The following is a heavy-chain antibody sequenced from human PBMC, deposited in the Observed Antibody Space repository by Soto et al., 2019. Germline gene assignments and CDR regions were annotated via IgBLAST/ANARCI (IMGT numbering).Heavy chain of an antibody. Sequence: QVQLVQSGAEVKKPGASVKVSCKASGYTFTSYGISWVRQAPGQGLEWMGWISAYNGNTNYAQKLQGRVTMTTDTSKSTAYMELRSLRSDDTAVYYCARSPYYYDSSGYYSLGVDYWGQGTLVTVSS. CDR3: ARSPYYYDSSGYYSLGVDY. V-gene: IGHV1-18*01. CDR1: GYTFTSYG. CDR2: ISAYNGNT. J-gene: IGHJ4*02. D-gene: IGHD3-22*01.